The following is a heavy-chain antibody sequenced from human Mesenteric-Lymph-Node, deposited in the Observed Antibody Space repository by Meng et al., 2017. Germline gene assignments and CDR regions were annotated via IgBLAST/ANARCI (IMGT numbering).Heavy chain of an antibody. CDR3: ARGGADTAVCHHY. V-gene: IGHV3-74*01. J-gene: IGHJ4*02. Sequence: GESLKISCAASGFIFSDYWMHWVRQAPGKGLEWISRISRDRTTTTYADSVRGRFTISRDNAVKTVYLQMNSLRVEDTAVYYCARGGADTAVCHHYWGQGTLVTVSS. CDR1: GFIFSDYW. D-gene: IGHD2-2*01. CDR2: ISRDRTTT.